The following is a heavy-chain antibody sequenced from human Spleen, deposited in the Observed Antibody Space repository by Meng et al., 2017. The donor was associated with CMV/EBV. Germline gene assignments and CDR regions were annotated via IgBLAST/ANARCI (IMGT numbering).Heavy chain of an antibody. CDR3: ARGEGSYSSGWYRSVGWFDP. J-gene: IGHJ5*02. CDR1: SFRGYY. Sequence: SFRGYYWSWIRQPPGKGLEWIGEINHSGSTNYNPSLKSRVTISVDTSKNQFSLKLSSVTAADTAVYYCARGEGSYSSGWYRSVGWFDPWGQGTLVTVSS. D-gene: IGHD6-19*01. V-gene: IGHV4-34*01. CDR2: INHSGST.